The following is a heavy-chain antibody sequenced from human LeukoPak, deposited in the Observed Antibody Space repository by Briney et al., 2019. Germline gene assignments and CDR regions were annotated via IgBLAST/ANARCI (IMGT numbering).Heavy chain of an antibody. D-gene: IGHD3-10*01. CDR2: IYHSGST. CDR1: GGSISSSNW. J-gene: IGHJ4*02. CDR3: ARARGLVRGVEPDY. V-gene: IGHV4-4*02. Sequence: SATLSLTYAVSGGSISSSNWWSWVRQPPGKGLEWIGEIYHSGSTNYNPSLKSRVTISVDKSKNQFSLNLTSVTAADTAVYYCARARGLVRGVEPDYWGQGTLVTVSS.